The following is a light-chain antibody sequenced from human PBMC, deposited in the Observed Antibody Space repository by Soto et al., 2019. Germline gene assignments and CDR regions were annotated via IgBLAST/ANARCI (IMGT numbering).Light chain of an antibody. J-gene: IGKJ1*01. V-gene: IGKV1-5*01. CDR1: QSISSW. Sequence: DIPMTQSPSTLSASVGDRVTITCRASQSISSWLAWYQQKPGKAPKLLIYDASSLESGVPSRFSGSGSGTEFTLTISSLQPDDFATYYCQQYNSYWWTLGQGTKVEIK. CDR3: QQYNSYWWT. CDR2: DAS.